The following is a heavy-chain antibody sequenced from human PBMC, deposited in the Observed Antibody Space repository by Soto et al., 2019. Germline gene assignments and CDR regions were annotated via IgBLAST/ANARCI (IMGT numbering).Heavy chain of an antibody. Sequence: QVQLQQWGAGLLKPSETLSLTCAVYGGSFSGYYWSWIRQPPGKGLEWIGEINHSRSTNYNPSLKSRVTISVDTSKNQFSLKLSSVTAADTAVYYCAGGEYSSSSPYYFDYWGQGTLVTVSS. D-gene: IGHD6-6*01. CDR2: INHSRST. J-gene: IGHJ4*02. V-gene: IGHV4-34*01. CDR1: GGSFSGYY. CDR3: AGGEYSSSSPYYFDY.